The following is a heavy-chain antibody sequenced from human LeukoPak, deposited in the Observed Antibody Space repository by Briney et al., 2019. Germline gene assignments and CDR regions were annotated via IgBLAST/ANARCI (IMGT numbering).Heavy chain of an antibody. CDR3: ARDSTRSAAKGFGAYYYYGMDV. Sequence: PGGSLRLSCAASGFTFSSYWMNWVRQAPGKGLEWVANIKQDGSEKYYVDSVKGRFTISRDNAKNSLYLQMNSLRAEDTAVYYCARDSTRSAAKGFGAYYYYGMDVWGKGTTVTVSS. D-gene: IGHD2-2*01. CDR2: IKQDGSEK. CDR1: GFTFSSYW. J-gene: IGHJ6*04. V-gene: IGHV3-7*03.